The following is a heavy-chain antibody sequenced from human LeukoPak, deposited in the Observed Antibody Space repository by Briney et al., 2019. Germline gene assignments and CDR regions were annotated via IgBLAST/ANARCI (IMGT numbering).Heavy chain of an antibody. CDR1: GFTFSNFW. CDR2: IKQDETEK. Sequence: GGSLRLSCTASGFTFSNFWMGWVRQAPGKGLEWVANIKQDETEKFYLGSVKGRFTISRDNAKNSLYLQMNSLRVEDTALYYCARARRPYYYYGMDVWGQGTTVTVSS. CDR3: ARARRPYYYYGMDV. V-gene: IGHV3-7*03. J-gene: IGHJ6*02.